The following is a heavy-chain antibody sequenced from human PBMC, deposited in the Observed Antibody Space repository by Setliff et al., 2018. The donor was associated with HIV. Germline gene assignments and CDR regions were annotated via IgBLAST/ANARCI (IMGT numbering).Heavy chain of an antibody. CDR2: IYPGDSDT. J-gene: IGHJ4*02. CDR1: GYSFTSYW. V-gene: IGHV5-51*01. D-gene: IGHD2-21*02. CDR3: TRHILAYCAGDCYPLDY. Sequence: GESLKISCKGSGYSFTSYWIGWVRQMPGKGLEWMGIIYPGDSDTRYSPSFQGRVTISADKSISTAYLQWSSLKASDTAIYYCTRHILAYCAGDCYPLDYWGQGTLVTVSS.